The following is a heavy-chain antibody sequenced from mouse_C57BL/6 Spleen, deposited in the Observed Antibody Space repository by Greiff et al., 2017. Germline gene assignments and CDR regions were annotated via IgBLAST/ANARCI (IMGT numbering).Heavy chain of an antibody. CDR2: IYPGDGDT. J-gene: IGHJ3*01. CDR3: ARYDYDTWFAY. CDR1: GYAFSSSW. Sequence: ESGPELVKPGASVKISCKASGYAFSSSWMNWVKQRPGKGLEWIGRIYPGDGDTNYNGKFKGKATLTADKSSSTAYMQLSSLTSEDSAVYFCARYDYDTWFAYWGQGTLVTVSA. D-gene: IGHD2-4*01. V-gene: IGHV1-82*01.